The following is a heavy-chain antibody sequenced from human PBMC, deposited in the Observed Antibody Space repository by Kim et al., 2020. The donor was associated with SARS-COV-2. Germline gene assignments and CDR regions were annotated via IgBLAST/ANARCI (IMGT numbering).Heavy chain of an antibody. D-gene: IGHD3-10*01. J-gene: IGHJ6*02. CDR2: IYYSGST. Sequence: SETLSLTCTVSGVSINTYYWSWIRQPPGKGLEWIGYIYYSGSTNYNPSLKSRVTISVDTSKSQIPLTLTSVTAADTAVYYCGGSGSYYNPLDVWGQGTTVTVSS. CDR1: GVSINTYY. CDR3: GGSGSYYNPLDV. V-gene: IGHV4-59*01.